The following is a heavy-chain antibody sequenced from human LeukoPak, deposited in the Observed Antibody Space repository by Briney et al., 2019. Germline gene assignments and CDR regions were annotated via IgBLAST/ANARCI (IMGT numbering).Heavy chain of an antibody. D-gene: IGHD6-13*01. V-gene: IGHV1-69*05. CDR3: ARLRSAAGDNWFDP. CDR2: IIPIFGTA. J-gene: IGHJ5*02. CDR1: GGTFSSYA. Sequence: SVKVSCKASGGTFSSYAISWVRQAPGQGLEWMGRIIPIFGTANYAQKFQGRVTITTDESTSTAYMELSSLRSDDTAVYYCARLRSAAGDNWFDPWGQGTLVTVSS.